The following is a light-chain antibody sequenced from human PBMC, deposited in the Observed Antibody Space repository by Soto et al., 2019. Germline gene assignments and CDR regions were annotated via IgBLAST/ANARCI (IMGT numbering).Light chain of an antibody. Sequence: QLVLTQPASVSGSPGQSITISCAGTSSDVGSYNYVSWYQQHPGTAPKLMIYDVNNRPSGVSNRFSGSKSGNTASLIISGLQAEDEADYYCTSYTGSSTLYVFGPGTKLTVL. CDR3: TSYTGSSTLYV. CDR2: DVN. J-gene: IGLJ1*01. V-gene: IGLV2-14*03. CDR1: SSDVGSYNY.